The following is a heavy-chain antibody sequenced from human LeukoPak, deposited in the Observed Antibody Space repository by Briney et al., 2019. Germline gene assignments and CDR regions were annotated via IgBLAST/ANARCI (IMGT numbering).Heavy chain of an antibody. Sequence: GESLEISCKGSGYSFTSYWIGWVRQMPGKGLEWMGIIYPGDSDTRYSPSFQGQVTISADKSISTAYLQWSSLKASDTAMYYCARRIAVAGEGYDYWGQGTLVTVSS. D-gene: IGHD6-19*01. CDR3: ARRIAVAGEGYDY. CDR2: IYPGDSDT. V-gene: IGHV5-51*01. CDR1: GYSFTSYW. J-gene: IGHJ4*02.